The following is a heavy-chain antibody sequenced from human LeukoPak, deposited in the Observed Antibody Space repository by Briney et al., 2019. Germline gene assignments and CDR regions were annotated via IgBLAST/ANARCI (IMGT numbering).Heavy chain of an antibody. CDR1: GCTFSSYW. V-gene: IGHV3-7*01. CDR3: ARDRYITRSWGYDFDY. D-gene: IGHD6-13*01. CDR2: IKHDGSEK. J-gene: IGHJ4*02. Sequence: GGSLRLSCAVSGCTFSSYWMSWVRQAPGKGLEWVANIKHDGSEKYYVDSVTGRFTIPRDNANNSLYLQMTTLRAEDTAVYYCARDRYITRSWGYDFDYWGQGTLVTVPS.